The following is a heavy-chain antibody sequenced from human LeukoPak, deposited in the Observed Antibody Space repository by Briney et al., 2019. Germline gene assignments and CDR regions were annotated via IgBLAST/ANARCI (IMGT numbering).Heavy chain of an antibody. J-gene: IGHJ3*01. D-gene: IGHD3-3*02. CDR2: IYSGGST. CDR1: GFTVSSNY. V-gene: IGHV3-53*05. Sequence: GGSLRLSCAASGFTVSSNYMSWVRQAPGKGLEWVSVIYSGGSTYYAGSVKGRFTISRDNSKNTLYLQMNSLRAEDTAVYYCAREISRTGAFDVWGQGIMVTVSS. CDR3: AREISRTGAFDV.